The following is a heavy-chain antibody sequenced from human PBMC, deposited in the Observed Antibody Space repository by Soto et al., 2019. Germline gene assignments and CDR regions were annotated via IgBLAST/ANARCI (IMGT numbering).Heavy chain of an antibody. D-gene: IGHD1-26*01. CDR2: LYHSGST. J-gene: IGHJ5*02. CDR3: ASRPSGSGFDP. CDR1: GGSISSGGYS. V-gene: IGHV4-30-2*01. Sequence: QLQLQESGSGLVKPSQTLSLTCAVSGGSISSGGYSWIWIRQPPGKGLEWSGYLYHSGSTYYSTSLKSRVTISVDRSKNQFSLKLSSVTAADTAVYYWASRPSGSGFDPWGQGTLVTVSS.